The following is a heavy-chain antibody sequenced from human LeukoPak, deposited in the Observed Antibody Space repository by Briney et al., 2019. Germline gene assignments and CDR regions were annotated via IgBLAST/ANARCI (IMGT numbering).Heavy chain of an antibody. CDR1: GFTFSSYA. CDR3: ARNSNRYMDV. J-gene: IGHJ6*03. CDR2: ISGSGGST. Sequence: GGSLRLSCAASGFTFSSYAMSWVRQAPGKGLEWVSVISGSGGSTYYADSVKGRFTISRDNSRNTVYLQMNSLRAEDTAVYYCARNSNRYMDVWGKGTTVTVSS. V-gene: IGHV3-23*01. D-gene: IGHD2/OR15-2a*01.